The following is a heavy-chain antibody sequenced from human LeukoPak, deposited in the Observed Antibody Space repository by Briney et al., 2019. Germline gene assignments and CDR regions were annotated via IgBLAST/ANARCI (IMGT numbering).Heavy chain of an antibody. CDR3: AKDMRTTGVGWFDP. D-gene: IGHD4-23*01. CDR2: ISWNSGSI. V-gene: IGHV3-9*01. Sequence: GGSLRLSCAASGFTFDDYAMHWVRQAPGKGLEWVSGISWNSGSIGYADSVKGRFTISRDNAKNSLYLQMNSLRAEDTALYYRAKDMRTTGVGWFDPWGQGTLVTVSS. CDR1: GFTFDDYA. J-gene: IGHJ5*02.